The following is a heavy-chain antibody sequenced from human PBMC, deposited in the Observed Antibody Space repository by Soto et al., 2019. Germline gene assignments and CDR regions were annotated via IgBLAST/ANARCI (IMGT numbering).Heavy chain of an antibody. CDR1: GFIFSNAW. D-gene: IGHD3-10*01. V-gene: IGHV3-15*07. CDR3: PTDPYYYGTGTYYNEDF. CDR2: IKRKIDGVTT. J-gene: IGHJ4*02. Sequence: EVQMVESGGGLVKPGGSLRLSCAASGFIFSNAWLNWVRQAPGKGLEWVGRIKRKIDGVTTDYAAPVKGRFTISRDESKNMLYLEMNSLKAEDTAVYDCPTDPYYYGTGTYYNEDFWGQGTLVTVSS.